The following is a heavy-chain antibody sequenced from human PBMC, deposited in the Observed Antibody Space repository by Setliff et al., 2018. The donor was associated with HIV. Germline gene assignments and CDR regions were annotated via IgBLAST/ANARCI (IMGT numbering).Heavy chain of an antibody. CDR1: GFTFSSYA. V-gene: IGHV3-23*01. D-gene: IGHD5-18*01. J-gene: IGHJ5*02. Sequence: RLSCAASGFTFSSYAMSWVRQAPGKGLEWVSVISGSGGTTYYADSVKGRFTISRDNSKNTVFLQMNSLRGEDTAVYYCAALKGYSYGRGCFDPWGQGTLVTVS. CDR3: AALKGYSYGRGCFDP. CDR2: ISGSGGTT.